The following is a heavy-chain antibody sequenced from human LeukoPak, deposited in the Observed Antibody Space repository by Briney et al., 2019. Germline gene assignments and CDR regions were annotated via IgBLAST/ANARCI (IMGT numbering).Heavy chain of an antibody. CDR3: ARGSGGNIRGGSITAGTGLDY. D-gene: IGHD6-13*01. CDR2: INAGNGNT. V-gene: IGHV1-3*01. Sequence: ASVKVSCKASGYIFTSYAMHWVRQAPGQRLEWMGWINAGNGNTKYSQKFQGRVTITRDTSASTVYMELSSLRSEDTAVYYCARGSGGNIRGGSITAGTGLDYWGQGTLVTVSS. J-gene: IGHJ4*02. CDR1: GYIFTSYA.